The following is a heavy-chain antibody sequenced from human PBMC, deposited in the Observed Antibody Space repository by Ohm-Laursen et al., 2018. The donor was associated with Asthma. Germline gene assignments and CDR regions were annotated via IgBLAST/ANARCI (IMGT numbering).Heavy chain of an antibody. J-gene: IGHJ6*02. CDR1: GFTFSDYY. D-gene: IGHD3-22*01. V-gene: IGHV3-11*01. Sequence: SLRLSCAASGFTFSDYYMSWIRQAPGKGLEWVSYISSSGSTIYYADSVKGRFTISRDNAKNSLYLQMNSLRAEDTAVYYCARQYYYDSSGYYQNYYYGMDVWGQGTTVPVSS. CDR3: ARQYYYDSSGYYQNYYYGMDV. CDR2: ISSSGSTI.